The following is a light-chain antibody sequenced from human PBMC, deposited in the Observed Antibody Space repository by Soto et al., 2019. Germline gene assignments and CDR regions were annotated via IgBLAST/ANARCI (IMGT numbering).Light chain of an antibody. Sequence: QSALTQPPSASGSPGQSVTISCTGTSSDVGGYKYVSWYQQHPGKAPKLMIYAVSKRPSGVPDRFSGSKSGNTASLTVSGLQAEDEADYYCSSYAGSNNFVVFGGGTKLTVL. CDR2: AVS. CDR3: SSYAGSNNFVV. V-gene: IGLV2-8*01. CDR1: SSDVGGYKY. J-gene: IGLJ2*01.